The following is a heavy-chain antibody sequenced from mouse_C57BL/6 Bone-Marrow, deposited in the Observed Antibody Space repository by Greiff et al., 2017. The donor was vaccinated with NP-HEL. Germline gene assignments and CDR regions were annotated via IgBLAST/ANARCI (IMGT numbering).Heavy chain of an antibody. CDR2: IYPGDGDT. CDR1: GYAFSSYW. CDR3: ARRGRRDWYFDV. Sequence: VQLQQSGAELVKPGASVKISCKASGYAFSSYWMNWVKQRPGKGLEWIGQIYPGDGDTNYNGKFKGKATLTVDKSSSTAYMELNSLTSEDSAVYYCARRGRRDWYFDVWGTGTTVTVSS. J-gene: IGHJ1*03. V-gene: IGHV1-80*01.